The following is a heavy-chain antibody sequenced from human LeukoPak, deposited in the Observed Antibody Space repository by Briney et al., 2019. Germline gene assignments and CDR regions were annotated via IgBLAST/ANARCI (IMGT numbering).Heavy chain of an antibody. CDR2: IYYSGST. D-gene: IGHD1-26*01. Sequence: SETLSLTCTVSGGSVSSYYWSWIRQPPGKGLEWIGYIYYSGSTNYNPSLKSRVTISVDTSKNQFSLKLSSVTAADTAVYYCARVGVGARLDWFDPWGQGTLVTVSS. CDR3: ARVGVGARLDWFDP. CDR1: GGSVSSYY. V-gene: IGHV4-59*02. J-gene: IGHJ5*02.